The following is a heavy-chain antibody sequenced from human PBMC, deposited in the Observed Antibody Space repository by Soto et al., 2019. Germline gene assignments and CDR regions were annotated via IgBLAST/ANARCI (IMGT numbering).Heavy chain of an antibody. J-gene: IGHJ5*02. CDR3: AVESYYYGSGSYYDTDWFDP. CDR1: GYTFTSYD. CDR2: MNPNSGNT. V-gene: IGHV1-8*01. D-gene: IGHD3-10*01. Sequence: QVQLVQSGAEVKKPGASVKVSCKASGYTFTSYDINWVRQATGQGLEWMGWMNPNSGNTGYAQKFQDRVTMTRNTSISTAYMELSSLRSEDTAVYYCAVESYYYGSGSYYDTDWFDPWGQGTLVTVSS.